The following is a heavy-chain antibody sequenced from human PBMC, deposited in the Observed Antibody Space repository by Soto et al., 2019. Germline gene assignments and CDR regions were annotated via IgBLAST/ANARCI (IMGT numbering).Heavy chain of an antibody. CDR1: GYTFSTYW. Sequence: EVQLVQSGAEVKQPGESLKISCKGSGYTFSTYWIDWLRQMPGKGLEWMGIIYPGDSETRYSPSFQGQVTISVDKSISTAYLQWSSLKASDTAMYDCARHQGHYYDTSGYYYNYWGQGTLVTVSS. J-gene: IGHJ4*02. V-gene: IGHV5-51*01. CDR2: IYPGDSET. CDR3: ARHQGHYYDTSGYYYNY. D-gene: IGHD3-22*01.